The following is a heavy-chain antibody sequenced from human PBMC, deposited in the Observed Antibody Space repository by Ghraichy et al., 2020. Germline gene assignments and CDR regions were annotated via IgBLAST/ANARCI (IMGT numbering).Heavy chain of an antibody. CDR1: GGSFSGYY. CDR2: INHSGST. CDR3: ARAPYYYDSSGRWAFDI. D-gene: IGHD3-22*01. Sequence: SETLSLTCAVYGGSFSGYYWSWIRQPPGKGLEWIGEINHSGSTNYNPSLKSRVTISVDTSKNQFSLKLSSVTAADTAVYYCARAPYYYDSSGRWAFDIWGQGTMVTVSS. J-gene: IGHJ3*02. V-gene: IGHV4-34*01.